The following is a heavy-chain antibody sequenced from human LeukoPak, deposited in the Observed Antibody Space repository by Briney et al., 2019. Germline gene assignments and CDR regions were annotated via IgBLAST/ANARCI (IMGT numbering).Heavy chain of an antibody. CDR1: GFTFTDYY. CDR3: ARVDCSSTSCYEFDY. J-gene: IGHJ4*02. Sequence: PGGSLRLSCAASGFTFTDYYMSWLRQAPGKGLDWVSYTSSSGSPIYYAGSVKGRFAISMDNAKNSLSLQMNSLRAEDTAVYYCARVDCSSTSCYEFDYWGQGTLVIVSS. V-gene: IGHV3-11*04. CDR2: TSSSGSPI. D-gene: IGHD2-2*01.